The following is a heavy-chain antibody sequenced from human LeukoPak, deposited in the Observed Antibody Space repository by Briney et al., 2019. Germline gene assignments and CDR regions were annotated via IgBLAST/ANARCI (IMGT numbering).Heavy chain of an antibody. CDR1: EFTFSDSE. Sequence: TGASLKLSCVASEFTFSDSEMHWVRQTSGKGLGWLGRIRSKHNNYATAYATSVTGRITISRDDSKNTAYLQMNSLKTEDTAVYYCTRPIYDAFDLWGQGTTVTVSS. CDR2: IRSKHNNYAT. J-gene: IGHJ3*01. CDR3: TRPIYDAFDL. V-gene: IGHV3-73*01.